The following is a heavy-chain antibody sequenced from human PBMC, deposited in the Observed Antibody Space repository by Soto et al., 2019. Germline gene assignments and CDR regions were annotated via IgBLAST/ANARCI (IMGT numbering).Heavy chain of an antibody. V-gene: IGHV4-39*01. CDR3: ARGRRAHDILTGYDPGENCFDP. CDR2: IYYSGST. J-gene: IGHJ5*02. CDR1: GGSISSSSYY. D-gene: IGHD3-9*01. Sequence: TSETLSLTCTVSGGSISSSSYYWGWIRQPPGKGLEWIGSIYYSGSTYYNPSLKSRVTISVDTSKNQFSLKLSSVTAADTAVYYCARGRRAHDILTGYDPGENCFDPWGQGTPVTVSS.